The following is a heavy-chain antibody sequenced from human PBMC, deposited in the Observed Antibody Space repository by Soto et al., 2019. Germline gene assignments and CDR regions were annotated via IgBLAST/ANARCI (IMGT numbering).Heavy chain of an antibody. CDR2: ISAYNGNT. CDR1: GYTFTSYG. Sequence: ASVKVSCKASGYTFTSYGISWVRQAPGQGLEWMGWISAYNGNTNYAQKLQGRVTMTTDTSTSTAYMELRSLRSDDTAVYYCARVEEGYSYGYVFDYWGQGTLVTVSS. J-gene: IGHJ4*02. D-gene: IGHD5-18*01. CDR3: ARVEEGYSYGYVFDY. V-gene: IGHV1-18*04.